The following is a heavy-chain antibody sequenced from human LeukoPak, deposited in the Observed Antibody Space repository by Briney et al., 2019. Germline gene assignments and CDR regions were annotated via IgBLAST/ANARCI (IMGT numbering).Heavy chain of an antibody. CDR3: ARGLDCSSTSCLCDY. CDR2: ISAYNGNT. Sequence: GASVKVSCKASGYTFTSYGISWVRQAPGQGLEWMGWISAYNGNTNYAQKLQGRVTMTTDTSTSTAYMELRSRRSDDTAVYYCARGLDCSSTSCLCDYWGQGTLVTVSS. V-gene: IGHV1-18*04. CDR1: GYTFTSYG. J-gene: IGHJ4*02. D-gene: IGHD2-2*01.